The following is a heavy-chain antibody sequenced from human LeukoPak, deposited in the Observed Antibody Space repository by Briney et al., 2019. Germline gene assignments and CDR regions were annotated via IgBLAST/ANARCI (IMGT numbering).Heavy chain of an antibody. D-gene: IGHD3-3*01. J-gene: IGHJ4*02. CDR1: GFIFGGYA. V-gene: IGHV3-30-3*01. CDR2: ISYDGGKT. CDR3: ARGFNDFWSGSQLEY. Sequence: PGGSLRLSCANSGFIFGGYAMQWVRQAPGKGLQWLAVISYDGGKTYYADSVEGRFTISRDNSKSTVYLEINSLRSEDTAIYYCARGFNDFWSGSQLEYWGQGTLVTVSS.